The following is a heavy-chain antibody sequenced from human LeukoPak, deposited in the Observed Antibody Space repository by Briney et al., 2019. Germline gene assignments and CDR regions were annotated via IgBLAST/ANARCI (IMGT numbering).Heavy chain of an antibody. J-gene: IGHJ4*02. D-gene: IGHD6-13*01. CDR1: GFTFSSYG. CDR2: IWSDGSNK. CDR3: ARSLTDGSWQNPYFDS. Sequence: GGSLRLSCAASGFTFSSYGMHWVRQAPGKGLEWVALIWSDGSNKYYADSVKGRFAISRDNSKNTVFLQMNSLRADDTALYYCARSLTDGSWQNPYFDSWGQGILVTVSS. V-gene: IGHV3-33*01.